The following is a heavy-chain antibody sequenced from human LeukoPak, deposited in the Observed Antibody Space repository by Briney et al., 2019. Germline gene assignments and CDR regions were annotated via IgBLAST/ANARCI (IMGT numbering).Heavy chain of an antibody. CDR3: ARVNINNWHSCDY. Sequence: SGTLSLTCAVSGGSISSNNWWGWVRQPPGKGLEWIGEIYHSGSPNYNPSLKSRVTISVDKSRNHFSLNLSSVTAADTAVYYCARVNINNWHSCDYWGQGALVTVSS. J-gene: IGHJ4*02. CDR2: IYHSGSP. CDR1: GGSISSNNW. D-gene: IGHD1-1*01. V-gene: IGHV4-4*02.